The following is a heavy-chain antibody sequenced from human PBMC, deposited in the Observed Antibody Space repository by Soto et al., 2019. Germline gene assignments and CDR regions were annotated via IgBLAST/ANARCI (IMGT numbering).Heavy chain of an antibody. Sequence: QVQLQQWGAGPLRPLETLSLTCGVSGVSFSGYYWAWIRQYPGQGLEWIGEINDRGSINYNPSLKSRVSISVDTSKNHYSLNLRSVTAADTAVYYCARESHDILTGPPWVWYFDLWGRGTLVTVSS. D-gene: IGHD3-9*01. CDR3: ARESHDILTGPPWVWYFDL. J-gene: IGHJ2*01. V-gene: IGHV4-34*01. CDR2: INDRGSI. CDR1: GVSFSGYY.